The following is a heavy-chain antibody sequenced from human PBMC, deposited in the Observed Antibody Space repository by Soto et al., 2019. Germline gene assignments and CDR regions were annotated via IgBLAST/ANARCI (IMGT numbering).Heavy chain of an antibody. CDR2: IYYSGST. CDR1: GGSISSSSYY. V-gene: IGHV4-39*01. CDR3: ARHPATTVTTSHLFYY. D-gene: IGHD4-17*01. J-gene: IGHJ4*02. Sequence: QLQLQESGPGLVKPSETLSLTCTVSGGSISSSSYYWGWIRQPPGKGLEWIGSIYYSGSTYYNPSLKSRVTISVDTYKNQFSLKLSSVTASDTAVDYCARHPATTVTTSHLFYYWGQGTLVTVSS.